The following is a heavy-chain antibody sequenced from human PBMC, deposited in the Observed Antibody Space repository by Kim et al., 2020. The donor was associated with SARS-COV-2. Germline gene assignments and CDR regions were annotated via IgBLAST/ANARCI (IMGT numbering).Heavy chain of an antibody. D-gene: IGHD6-19*01. J-gene: IGHJ5*02. V-gene: IGHV1-18*01. CDR3: ARGGAVAGNWFDP. Sequence: YATKLQGRVTMTTDPSTSTAYMELRSLRSDDTAVYYCARGGAVAGNWFDPWGQGTLVTVSS.